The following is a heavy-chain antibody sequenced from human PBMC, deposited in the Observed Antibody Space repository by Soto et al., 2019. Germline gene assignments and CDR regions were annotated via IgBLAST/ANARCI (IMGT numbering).Heavy chain of an antibody. J-gene: IGHJ3*02. CDR1: GGSISSYY. Sequence: SETLSLTCTVSGGSISSYYWSWIRQPPGKGLEWIGYIYYSGSTNYNPSLKSRVTISVDTSKNQFSLKLSSVTAADTAVYYCAATRDGVWDDAFDIWGQGTMVTVSS. CDR3: AATRDGVWDDAFDI. D-gene: IGHD2-8*01. V-gene: IGHV4-59*08. CDR2: IYYSGST.